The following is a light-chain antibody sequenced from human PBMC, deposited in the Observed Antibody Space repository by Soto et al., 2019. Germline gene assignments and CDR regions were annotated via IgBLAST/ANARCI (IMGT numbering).Light chain of an antibody. J-gene: IGKJ1*01. CDR3: QQCDSFPWT. Sequence: DIQMTQSPSSLSASVGDRVTITYRASQSISNYLNWYQQKPGKAPNLLIYGASSLQSGVPSRFSGSESGTDFGLTIGCMQPDDLATYYCQQCDSFPWTFGQGTKVEVK. CDR1: QSISNY. V-gene: IGKV1-39*01. CDR2: GAS.